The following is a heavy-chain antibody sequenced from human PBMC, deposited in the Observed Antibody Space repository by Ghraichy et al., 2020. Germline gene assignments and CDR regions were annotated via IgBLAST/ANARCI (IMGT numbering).Heavy chain of an antibody. Sequence: ASVKVSCKASGYTFTSYDINWVRQATGQGLEWMGWMNPNSGNTGYAQKFQGRVTMTRNTSISTAYMELSSLRSEDTAVYYCARGRPSYSSGNYYYYGMDVWGQGTTVTVSS. CDR3: ARGRPSYSSGNYYYYGMDV. D-gene: IGHD6-19*01. CDR2: MNPNSGNT. J-gene: IGHJ6*02. CDR1: GYTFTSYD. V-gene: IGHV1-8*01.